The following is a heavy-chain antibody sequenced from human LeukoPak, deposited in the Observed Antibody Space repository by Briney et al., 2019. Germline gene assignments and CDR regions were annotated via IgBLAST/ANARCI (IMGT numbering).Heavy chain of an antibody. D-gene: IGHD3/OR15-3a*01. V-gene: IGHV1-8*01. CDR2: MNPNSGNT. CDR3: ARALSWTTESYYYMDV. J-gene: IGHJ6*03. CDR1: GYTFTSYD. Sequence: ASVKVSCKASGYTFTSYDVNWVRQATGQGLEWLGWMNPNSGNTGYAQNFQGRVTMTMNTSITTAYMELSSLRSEDPAVYYCARALSWTTESYYYMDVWGKGTTVTVSS.